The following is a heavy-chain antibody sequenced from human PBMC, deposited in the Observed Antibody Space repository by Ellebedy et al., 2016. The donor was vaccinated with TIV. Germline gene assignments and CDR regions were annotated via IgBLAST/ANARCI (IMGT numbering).Heavy chain of an antibody. CDR2: ISYDGSNK. CDR1: GFTFSSYA. V-gene: IGHV3-30-3*01. CDR3: ASASYDSSGYPDY. J-gene: IGHJ4*02. Sequence: PGGSLRLSCAASGFTFSSYAMHWVRQAPGKGLEWVAVISYDGSNKYYADSVKGRFTISRDNSKNTLYLQMNSLRAEDTAVYYCASASYDSSGYPDYWGQGTLVTVSS. D-gene: IGHD3-22*01.